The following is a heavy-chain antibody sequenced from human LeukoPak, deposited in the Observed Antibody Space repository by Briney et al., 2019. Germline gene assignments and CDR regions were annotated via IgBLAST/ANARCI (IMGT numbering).Heavy chain of an antibody. CDR3: ARDQYYDSKGWFDP. Sequence: GASVKVSCKASGYTFNTYNINWVRQAPGQGLEWMGGIIPIFGTANYAQKFQGRVTITADESTSTAYMELSSLRSEDTAVYYCARDQYYDSKGWFDPWGQGTLVTVSS. V-gene: IGHV1-69*13. CDR1: GYTFNTYN. CDR2: IIPIFGTA. J-gene: IGHJ5*02. D-gene: IGHD3-22*01.